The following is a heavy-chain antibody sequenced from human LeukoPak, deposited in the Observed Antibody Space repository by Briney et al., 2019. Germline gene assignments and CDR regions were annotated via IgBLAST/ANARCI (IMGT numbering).Heavy chain of an antibody. CDR3: ARRSTGWYYFDY. J-gene: IGHJ4*02. CDR1: GYSFTSYR. V-gene: IGHV5-51*01. CDR2: IYPGDSTT. D-gene: IGHD6-19*01. Sequence: GESLKISCQGSGYSFTSYRIAWVRQMPGKGLEWMGIIYPGDSTTRYSPSFQGQVTISADKSISTAYLQWSSLKASDTAMYYCARRSTGWYYFDYWGQGTLLTVSS.